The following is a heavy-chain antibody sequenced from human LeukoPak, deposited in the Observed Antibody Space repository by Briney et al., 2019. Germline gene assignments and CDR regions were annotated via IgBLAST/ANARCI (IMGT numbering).Heavy chain of an antibody. Sequence: GESLQISCKGSGYSFSSYWIGWVRQMPGKGLEWMGIIYPRDSDTRYSPSFQGQVTISADKSISTAYLQWSSLKASDTAMYYCARGRLGYCSGGSCYSGYPDYWGQGTLVTVSS. D-gene: IGHD2-15*01. CDR3: ARGRLGYCSGGSCYSGYPDY. CDR2: IYPRDSDT. V-gene: IGHV5-51*01. J-gene: IGHJ4*02. CDR1: GYSFSSYW.